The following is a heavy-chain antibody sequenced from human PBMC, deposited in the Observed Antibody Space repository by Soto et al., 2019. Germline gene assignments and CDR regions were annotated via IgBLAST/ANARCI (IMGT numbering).Heavy chain of an antibody. Sequence: GGSLRLSCAASGFTFSSYWMSWVRQAPGKGLEWVANIKQDGSEKYYVDSVKGRFTISRDNAKNSLYLQMNSLRAEDTAVYYCASDEYYYDSSGYYDYWGQGTLVTVSS. CDR2: IKQDGSEK. CDR1: GFTFSSYW. D-gene: IGHD3-22*01. V-gene: IGHV3-7*01. CDR3: ASDEYYYDSSGYYDY. J-gene: IGHJ4*02.